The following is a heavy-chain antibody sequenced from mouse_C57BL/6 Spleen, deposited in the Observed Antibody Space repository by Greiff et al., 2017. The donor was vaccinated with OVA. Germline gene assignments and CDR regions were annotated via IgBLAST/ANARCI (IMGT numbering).Heavy chain of an antibody. CDR1: GFSLTSYG. Sequence: QVQLQQSGPGLVQPSQSLSITCTVSGFSLTSYGVHWVRQSPGKGLEWLGVIWSGGSTYYNAAFISRLSISKDNSKSQVFFKMNSLQADDTAIYYCSRKNDYDAMDYWGQGTSVTVSS. CDR3: SRKNDYDAMDY. CDR2: IWSGGST. J-gene: IGHJ4*01. V-gene: IGHV2-2*01.